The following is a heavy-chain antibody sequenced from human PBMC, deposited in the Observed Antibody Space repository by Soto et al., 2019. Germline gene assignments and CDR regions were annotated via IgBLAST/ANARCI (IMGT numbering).Heavy chain of an antibody. CDR3: ARESEDLTSNFDY. V-gene: IGHV3-21*06. J-gene: IGHJ4*02. Sequence: PGGSLRLSCAASGFTFTRFSMNWVRQAPGKGLEWVSSISSTTNYIYYGDSMKGRFTISRDNAKNSLYLEMNSLRAEDTAVYYCARESEDLTSNFDYWGQGTLVTVSS. CDR2: ISSTTNYI. CDR1: GFTFTRFS.